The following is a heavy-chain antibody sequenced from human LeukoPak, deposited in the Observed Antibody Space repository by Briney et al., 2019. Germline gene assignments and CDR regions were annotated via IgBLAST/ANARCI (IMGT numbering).Heavy chain of an antibody. CDR2: IYSGGST. V-gene: IGHV3-53*01. Sequence: HPGGSLRLSCAASGFTVSSNYMSWVRQAPGKGLEWVSVIYSGGSTYYADSVKGRFTISRDNSKNTLYLQMDSLRAEDTAVYYCARDQVGFWRNYRGVDPQNDACNIWGQGTMVTVSS. CDR1: GFTVSSNY. D-gene: IGHD3-10*01. CDR3: ARDQVGFWRNYRGVDPQNDACNI. J-gene: IGHJ3*02.